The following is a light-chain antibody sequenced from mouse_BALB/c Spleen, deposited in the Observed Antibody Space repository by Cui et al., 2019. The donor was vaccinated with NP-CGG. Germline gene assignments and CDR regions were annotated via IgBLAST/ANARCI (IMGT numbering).Light chain of an antibody. CDR2: GTN. J-gene: IGLJ1*01. V-gene: IGLV1*01. CDR3: ALWYSNHWV. Sequence: AVVTQESALPTSPGETVTLTCRSSTGAVTTSNYANWVQEKPDHLFTGLIGGTNNRVPGVPARFSGSLIGDKAALIITGAQTEDEAIYFCALWYSNHWVFGGGTKLTVL. CDR1: TGAVTTSNY.